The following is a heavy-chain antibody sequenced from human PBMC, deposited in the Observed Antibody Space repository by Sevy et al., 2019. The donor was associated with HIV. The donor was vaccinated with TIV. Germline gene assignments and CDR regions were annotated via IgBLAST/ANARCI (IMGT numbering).Heavy chain of an antibody. CDR3: ARDCNSASCLWGLDV. V-gene: IGHV3-7*03. D-gene: IGHD2-2*01. CDR1: GFTFSNYW. CDR2: IKRDGSEK. J-gene: IGHJ6*02. Sequence: GGSLRLSCAASGFTFSNYWMTWVRQAPGKGLEWVVNIKRDGSEKYYVASVKGRFTISRDNAKNSLYMQMNSLRAEDTALYYCARDCNSASCLWGLDVWGQGNPGHRLL.